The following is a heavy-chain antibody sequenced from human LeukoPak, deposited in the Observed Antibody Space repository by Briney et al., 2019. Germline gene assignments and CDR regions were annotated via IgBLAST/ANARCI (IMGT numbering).Heavy chain of an antibody. V-gene: IGHV3-73*01. CDR3: TMYCSGGSCYSGYYYGMDV. J-gene: IGHJ6*02. D-gene: IGHD2-15*01. CDR1: GFTFSGSA. Sequence: GGSLKLSCAASGFTFSGSAMHWVRQASGKGLEWVGRIRSKANSYATAYAASVKGRFTISRDDSKNTAYLQMNSLKTEDTAVYYCTMYCSGGSCYSGYYYGMDVWGQGTTVTVSS. CDR2: IRSKANSYAT.